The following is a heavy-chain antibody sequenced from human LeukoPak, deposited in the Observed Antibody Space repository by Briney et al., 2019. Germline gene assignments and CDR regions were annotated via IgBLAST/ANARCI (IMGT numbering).Heavy chain of an antibody. J-gene: IGHJ4*02. V-gene: IGHV3-7*01. Sequence: GGSLRLSCAASGFTFTREWMSWVRQAPGKGLEWVAMIKQDGSEKYYVDSVKGRFTISSDNTKNSLYLQMNSLRAEDTAVYYCATLDTAMVTNFGYWGQGTLVTVSS. D-gene: IGHD5-18*01. CDR1: GFTFTREW. CDR2: IKQDGSEK. CDR3: ATLDTAMVTNFGY.